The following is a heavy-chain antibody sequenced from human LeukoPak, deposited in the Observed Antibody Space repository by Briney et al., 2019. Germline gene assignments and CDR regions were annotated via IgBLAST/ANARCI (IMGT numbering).Heavy chain of an antibody. Sequence: GGSLRLSCAASGFTFSSYSMSWVRQAPGKGLEWVSSISSSSSYIYYADSVKGRFTISRDNAKNSLYLQMNSLRAEDTAVYYCAREGYSSGWYPVLHLLVFDYWGQGTLVTVSS. CDR3: AREGYSSGWYPVLHLLVFDY. V-gene: IGHV3-21*01. CDR2: ISSSSSYI. CDR1: GFTFSSYS. J-gene: IGHJ4*02. D-gene: IGHD6-19*01.